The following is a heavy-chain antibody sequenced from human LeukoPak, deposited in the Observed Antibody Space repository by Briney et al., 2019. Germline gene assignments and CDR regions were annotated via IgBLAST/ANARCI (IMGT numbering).Heavy chain of an antibody. Sequence: PPETLSLTCAVYGGSSSGYYWSWIRQPPGKGLEWIGEINHSGSTNYNPSLKSRVTISVDTSKNQFSLKLSSVTAADTAVYYCARHTTVTRKGGYFQHWGQGTLVTVSS. V-gene: IGHV4-34*01. J-gene: IGHJ1*01. CDR2: INHSGST. CDR1: GGSSSGYY. CDR3: ARHTTVTRKGGYFQH. D-gene: IGHD4-17*01.